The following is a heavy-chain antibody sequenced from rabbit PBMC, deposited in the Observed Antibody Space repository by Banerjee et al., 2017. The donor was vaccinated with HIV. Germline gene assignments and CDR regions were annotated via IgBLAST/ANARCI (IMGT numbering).Heavy chain of an antibody. CDR1: GFSFSSSYY. V-gene: IGHV1S40*01. CDR3: ARGGRYSYDDYGDYFWFNL. Sequence: QSLEESGGDLVKPGASLTLTCTASGFSFSSSYYMCWVRQAPGKGLEWIACIYAGSSGSTYYASWAKGRFTISKTSSTTVTLQMTSLTAADTATYFCARGGRYSYDDYGDYFWFNLWGPGTLVTVS. CDR2: IYAGSSGST. J-gene: IGHJ4*01. D-gene: IGHD2-1*01.